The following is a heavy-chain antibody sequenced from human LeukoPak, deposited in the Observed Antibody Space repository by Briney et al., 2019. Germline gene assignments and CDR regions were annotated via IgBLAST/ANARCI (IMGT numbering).Heavy chain of an antibody. J-gene: IGHJ5*02. Sequence: SETLSLTCTVSGGSISSGSYYWSWIRQPAGKGLEWIGRIYTSGSTNYNPSLKSRVTISVDTSKNQFSLKLSSVTAADTAVYYCARAPLGYCSSTSCYGNWFDPWGQGTLVTVSP. CDR2: IYTSGST. CDR1: GGSISSGSYY. V-gene: IGHV4-61*02. CDR3: ARAPLGYCSSTSCYGNWFDP. D-gene: IGHD2-2*01.